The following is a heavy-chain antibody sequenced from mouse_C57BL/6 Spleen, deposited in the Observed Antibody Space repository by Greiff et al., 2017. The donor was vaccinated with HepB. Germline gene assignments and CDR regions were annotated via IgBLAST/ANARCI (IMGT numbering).Heavy chain of an antibody. CDR3: ARYGDGYPYFDY. Sequence: VQLQQSGPELVKPGASVKISCKASGYAFSSSWMNWVKQRPGKGLEWIGRIDPGDGDTNYNGKFKGKATLTADKSSSTAYMQLSSLTSEDSAVYFCARYGDGYPYFDYWGQGTTLTVSS. J-gene: IGHJ2*01. V-gene: IGHV1-82*01. D-gene: IGHD2-3*01. CDR1: GYAFSSSW. CDR2: IDPGDGDT.